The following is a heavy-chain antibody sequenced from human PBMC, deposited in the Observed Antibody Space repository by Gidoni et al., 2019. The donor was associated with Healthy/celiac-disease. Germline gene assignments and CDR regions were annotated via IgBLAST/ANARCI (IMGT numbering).Heavy chain of an antibody. J-gene: IGHJ4*02. CDR1: GGTFRSYA. Sequence: QVQLVQSGAEVKKPGSSVKVSCKASGGTFRSYAISWVRQAPGQGFEWMGGGNAIFGTANYAQKFQGRVTITADESTSTAYMELSSLRSEDTAVYYCARDTSPSGWYTHFDYWGQGTLVTVSS. V-gene: IGHV1-69*01. CDR2: GNAIFGTA. CDR3: ARDTSPSGWYTHFDY. D-gene: IGHD6-19*01.